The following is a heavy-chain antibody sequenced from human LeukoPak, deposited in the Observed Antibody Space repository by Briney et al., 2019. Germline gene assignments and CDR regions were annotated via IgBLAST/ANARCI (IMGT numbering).Heavy chain of an antibody. V-gene: IGHV1-69*05. CDR3: GRKAGDCGGGSCYSLDY. CDR2: IIPIFGTA. CDR1: GGSFSSEA. Sequence: SVKVSCKAFGGSFSSEAISWVRQAPGQGLEWMGGIIPIFGTANYAQKFQGRVTITTDESTSTAYMEVSSLRSEDTAVYYCGRKAGDCGGGSCYSLDYWGQGTLVTVSS. D-gene: IGHD2-15*01. J-gene: IGHJ4*02.